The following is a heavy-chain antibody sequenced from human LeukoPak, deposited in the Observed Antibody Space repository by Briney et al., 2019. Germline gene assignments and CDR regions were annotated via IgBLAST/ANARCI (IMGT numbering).Heavy chain of an antibody. CDR3: ARLVGGGNKYYDILTGYYKNLPEPPPAKGVLSWFDR. D-gene: IGHD3-9*01. CDR1: GGTFINYA. V-gene: IGHV1-18*01. CDR2: ISAYNGKT. Sequence: GASVTVSFKASGGTFINYAISGVRQAPGQGVEGMGWISAYNGKTNYPQKLQGRVTLNTDTSTSTAYMELRSLRSDGTAVYYCARLVGGGNKYYDILTGYYKNLPEPPPAKGVLSWFDRWGQGTLVTVSS. J-gene: IGHJ5*02.